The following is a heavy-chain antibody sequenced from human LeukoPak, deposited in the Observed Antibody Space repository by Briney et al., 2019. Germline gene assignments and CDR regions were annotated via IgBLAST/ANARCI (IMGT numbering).Heavy chain of an antibody. Sequence: PGGSLRLSCAASGFTFSSYGMHWVRQAPGKGLEWVAVIWYDGSNKYYADSVKGRFTISRDNSKNTLYLQMNSLRAEDTAVYYCARDYDGSGSYPLDYWGQGTLATVSS. D-gene: IGHD3-10*01. CDR3: ARDYDGSGSYPLDY. V-gene: IGHV3-33*01. CDR2: IWYDGSNK. CDR1: GFTFSSYG. J-gene: IGHJ4*02.